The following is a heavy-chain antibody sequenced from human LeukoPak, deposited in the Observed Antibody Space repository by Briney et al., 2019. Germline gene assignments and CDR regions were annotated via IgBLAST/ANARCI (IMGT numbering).Heavy chain of an antibody. D-gene: IGHD6-13*01. CDR3: ARAAAAPGYYYGMDV. Sequence: ASVKVSCKASGYTFTSYGISWVRQAPGQGLEWMGWISAYNGNTNYAQKLQGRVTMTTDTSTSTAYMELRSLRSEDTAVYYCARAAAAPGYYYGMDVWGQGTTVTVSS. CDR2: ISAYNGNT. V-gene: IGHV1-18*01. CDR1: GYTFTSYG. J-gene: IGHJ6*02.